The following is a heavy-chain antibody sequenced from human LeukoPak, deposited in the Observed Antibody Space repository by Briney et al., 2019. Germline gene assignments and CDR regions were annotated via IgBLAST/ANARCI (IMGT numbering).Heavy chain of an antibody. CDR2: IIPILGIA. D-gene: IGHD6-19*01. J-gene: IGHJ6*02. CDR3: ARAEEAAGFYYYYGMDV. V-gene: IGHV1-69*04. Sequence: GASVKVSCKASGGTFSSYAISWVRQAPGQGLEWMGRIIPILGIANYAQKFQGRVTITADKSTSTAYTELSSLRSEDTAVYYCARAEEAAGFYYYYGMDVWGQGTTVTVSS. CDR1: GGTFSSYA.